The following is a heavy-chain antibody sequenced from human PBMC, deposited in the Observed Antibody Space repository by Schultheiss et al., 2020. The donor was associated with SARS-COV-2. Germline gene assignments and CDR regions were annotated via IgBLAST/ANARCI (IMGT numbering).Heavy chain of an antibody. V-gene: IGHV1-69*13. J-gene: IGHJ4*02. CDR2: IIPIFGTA. Sequence: SVKVSCKASGGTFSSYAISWVRQAPGQGLEWMGGIIPIFGTANYAQKFQGRVTITADESTSTAYMELSSLRSEDTAVYYCETKIDRSGNYSQYSAYWGQGTLVTVSS. CDR3: ETKIDRSGNYSQYSAY. CDR1: GGTFSSYA. D-gene: IGHD3-10*01.